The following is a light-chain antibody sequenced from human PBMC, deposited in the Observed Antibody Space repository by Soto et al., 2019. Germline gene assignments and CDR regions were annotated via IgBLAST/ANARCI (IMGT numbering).Light chain of an antibody. CDR1: SSNIGSNY. CDR3: AAWDDSLSGLVV. Sequence: QSVLTQPPSASGTPGQRVTISCSGSSSNIGSNYVYWYQQLPGTAPKLLIYRNNQRPSGVPDRFSGSKSGTSASRAISGLRSEEEAYYYCAAWDDSLSGLVVFGGGTKLTVL. J-gene: IGLJ2*01. CDR2: RNN. V-gene: IGLV1-47*01.